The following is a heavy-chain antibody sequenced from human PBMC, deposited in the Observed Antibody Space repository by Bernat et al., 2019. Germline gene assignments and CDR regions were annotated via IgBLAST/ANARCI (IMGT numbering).Heavy chain of an antibody. D-gene: IGHD4-17*01. CDR1: AFTFSTYA. CDR2: ISGSGFSQ. V-gene: IGHV3-23*01. CDR3: AKELRSSENWFDP. Sequence: VHLLESGGGLVQPGGSLRLSCSASAFTFSTYAMNWVRQAPGKGLEWVSTISGSGFSQYYADSGKGRFTISRDNSKNTLSLQMNSLRAEDTAVYYCAKELRSSENWFDPWGQGTLVTVSS. J-gene: IGHJ5*02.